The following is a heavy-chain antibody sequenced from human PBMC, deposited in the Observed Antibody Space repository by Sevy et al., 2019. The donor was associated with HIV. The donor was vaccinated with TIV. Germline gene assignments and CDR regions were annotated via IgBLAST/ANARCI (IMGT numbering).Heavy chain of an antibody. Sequence: GGSLRLSCAASGFTFSSYAMSWVRQAPGKGLEWVSAISGSGGSTYYADSVKGRFTISMDNSKNTLYLQMNRLRAEDTAVYYCAKGLGSSGYDYWGQGTLVTVSS. CDR1: GFTFSSYA. J-gene: IGHJ4*02. CDR2: ISGSGGST. CDR3: AKGLGSSGYDY. V-gene: IGHV3-23*01. D-gene: IGHD3-22*01.